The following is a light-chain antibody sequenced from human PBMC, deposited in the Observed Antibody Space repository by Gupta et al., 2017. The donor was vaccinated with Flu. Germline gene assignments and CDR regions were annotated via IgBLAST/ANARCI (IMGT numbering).Light chain of an antibody. CDR1: SSNIGAGYA. J-gene: IGLJ1*01. CDR3: QSYDNSLSGSYV. V-gene: IGLV1-40*01. CDR2: DNT. Sequence: QSVLTQPPSVSGAPGQRIPITCTGRSSNIGAGYAVHWYQQLPGAAPKLLIYDNTNRPSGVPDRFSGSKSGASASLAISGLQSEDEAAYYCQSYDNSLSGSYVFATGTKVTVL.